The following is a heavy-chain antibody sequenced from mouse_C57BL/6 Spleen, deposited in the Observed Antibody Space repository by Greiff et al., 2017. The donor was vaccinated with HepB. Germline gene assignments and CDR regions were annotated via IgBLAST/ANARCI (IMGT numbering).Heavy chain of an antibody. V-gene: IGHV1-59*01. D-gene: IGHD2-5*01. CDR2: IDPSDSYT. Sequence: QVQLQQPGAELVRPGTSVKLSCKASGYTFTSYWMHWVKQRPGQGLEWIGVIDPSDSYTNYNQKFKGKATLTVDTSSSTAYMQLSSLTSEDSAVYYCARGPYYSKEYFDYGGQGTTLTVSS. CDR1: GYTFTSYW. J-gene: IGHJ2*01. CDR3: ARGPYYSKEYFDY.